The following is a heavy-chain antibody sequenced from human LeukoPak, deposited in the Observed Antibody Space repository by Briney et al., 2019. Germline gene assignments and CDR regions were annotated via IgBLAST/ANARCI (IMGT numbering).Heavy chain of an antibody. J-gene: IGHJ3*02. V-gene: IGHV1-69*05. Sequence: GASVKVSCKASGGTFSSYAISWVRQAPGQGLEWMGGIIPIFGTANYAQKFQGRVTITTDESTSTAYMELSSLRSEDTAVYYCATSTEAGITGTTGAFDIWGQGTMVTVSS. CDR2: IIPIFGTA. CDR1: GGTFSSYA. D-gene: IGHD1-7*01. CDR3: ATSTEAGITGTTGAFDI.